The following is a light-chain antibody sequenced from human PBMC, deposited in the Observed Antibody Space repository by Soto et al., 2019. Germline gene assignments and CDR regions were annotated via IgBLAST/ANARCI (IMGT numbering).Light chain of an antibody. CDR3: SSYTSSSTLYV. J-gene: IGLJ1*01. V-gene: IGLV2-14*01. CDR2: DVS. CDR1: SSDVGGYNY. Sequence: QSALTQPASVSGSPGQSITISCTGTSSDVGGYNYVSWYQQQPGKAPKLMIYDVSNRPSGVSNRFSGSKSGNAASLTISGLQAEDEDDYYGSSYTSSSTLYVFGTGTKLTVL.